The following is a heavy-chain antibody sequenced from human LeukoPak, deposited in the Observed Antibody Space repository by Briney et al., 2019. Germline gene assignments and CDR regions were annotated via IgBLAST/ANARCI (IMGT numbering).Heavy chain of an antibody. D-gene: IGHD3-22*01. Sequence: ASVTVSCKASGYTFTGYYMHWVRQAPGQGLEWMGWINPNSGGTNYAQKFQGRVTMTRDTSISTAYLELSRLRSDDTAVYYCARDRLPYYYDSSGYLLDYWGQGTLVTVSS. V-gene: IGHV1-2*02. CDR2: INPNSGGT. J-gene: IGHJ4*02. CDR1: GYTFTGYY. CDR3: ARDRLPYYYDSSGYLLDY.